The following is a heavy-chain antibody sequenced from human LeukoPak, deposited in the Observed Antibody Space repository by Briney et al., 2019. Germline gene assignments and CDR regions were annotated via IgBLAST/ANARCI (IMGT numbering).Heavy chain of an antibody. CDR3: ARRPTGIDY. D-gene: IGHD4-17*01. V-gene: IGHV4-34*01. Sequence: SETLSLTCAVYGGSFSGYYWNWIRQSPGKGLEWIGEINHSGSTNYNPSLKSRDTISLDTSNNQFSLKLSSVTAADTAVYYCARRPTGIDYWGQGTRVTVSS. CDR2: INHSGST. CDR1: GGSFSGYY. J-gene: IGHJ4*02.